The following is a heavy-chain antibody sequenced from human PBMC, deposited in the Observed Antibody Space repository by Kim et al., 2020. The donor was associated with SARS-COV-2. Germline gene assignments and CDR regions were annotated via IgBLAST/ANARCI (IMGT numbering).Heavy chain of an antibody. Sequence: GGSLRLSCAASGFTFSSYAMHWVRQAPGKGLEWVAVISYDGSNKYYVDSVKGRFTISRDNSKNTLYLQMNSLRAEDTAVYYCARDNVLLWFRELSGGIDYWGQGTLVTVSS. D-gene: IGHD3-10*01. CDR3: ARDNVLLWFRELSGGIDY. CDR1: GFTFSSYA. CDR2: ISYDGSNK. J-gene: IGHJ4*02. V-gene: IGHV3-30*04.